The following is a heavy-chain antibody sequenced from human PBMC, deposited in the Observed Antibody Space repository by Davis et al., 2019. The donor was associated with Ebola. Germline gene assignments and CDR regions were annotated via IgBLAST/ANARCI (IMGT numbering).Heavy chain of an antibody. V-gene: IGHV1-24*01. CDR1: GYTLSEFS. CDR2: FDPEDGGH. J-gene: IGHJ6*02. Sequence: ASVKVSCKVFGYTLSEFSMHWVRQAPGGGLEWMGGFDPEDGGHRYAQKLRGRVTMTEDTFTNTAYMELRSLRSDDTAVYYCARVLPPRGMDVWGQGTTVTVSS. D-gene: IGHD3-10*01. CDR3: ARVLPPRGMDV.